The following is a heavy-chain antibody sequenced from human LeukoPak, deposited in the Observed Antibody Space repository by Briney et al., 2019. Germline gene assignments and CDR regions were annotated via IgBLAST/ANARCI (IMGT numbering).Heavy chain of an antibody. CDR1: GFTFSSTG. V-gene: IGHV3-48*04. J-gene: IGHJ5*02. CDR3: ARDVTYYGGDWFDP. D-gene: IGHD4-23*01. CDR2: ISGATSTI. Sequence: GGSLRLSCAAPGFTFSSTGMNGVRQAPGKGLERVSYISGATSTIYYADSVKGRFTISRDTAKNSLYLQMNSLRAEDTAVYYCARDVTYYGGDWFDPWGQGTLVTVSS.